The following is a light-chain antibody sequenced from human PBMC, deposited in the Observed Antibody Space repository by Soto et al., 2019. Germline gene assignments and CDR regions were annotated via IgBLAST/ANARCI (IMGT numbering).Light chain of an antibody. CDR1: QSVSTSY. V-gene: IGKV3-20*01. CDR2: GSS. J-gene: IGKJ1*01. CDR3: QQYGSSPPGT. Sequence: EIVLTQSPGTLSLSPGERATLSCRASQSVSTSYLAWYQQKAGQAPRLLIYGSSSRATDIPDRFSGSGSGTDFTLTISRLEPEDFAVYYCQQYGSSPPGTFGQGTTVES.